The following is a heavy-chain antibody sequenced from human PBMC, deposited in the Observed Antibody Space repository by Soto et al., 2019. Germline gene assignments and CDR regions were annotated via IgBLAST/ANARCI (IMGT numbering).Heavy chain of an antibody. CDR3: ARGNHRWLQLWYFDL. Sequence: QVQLVQSGAEVKKPGSSVTVSCKASGGTFSSYTISWVRQAPGQGLEWMGGIIPIFGTANYAQKFQGRVTMTAEESTSTAYMELSSLRSEDTAVYYCARGNHRWLQLWYFDLWGRDALVTVSS. CDR2: IIPIFGTA. CDR1: GGTFSSYT. D-gene: IGHD5-12*01. J-gene: IGHJ2*01. V-gene: IGHV1-69*12.